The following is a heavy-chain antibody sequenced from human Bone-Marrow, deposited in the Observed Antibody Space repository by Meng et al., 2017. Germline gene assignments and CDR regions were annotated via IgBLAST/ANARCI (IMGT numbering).Heavy chain of an antibody. D-gene: IGHD2-21*01. V-gene: IGHV1-2*02. CDR1: GYTFTGHY. Sequence: VVQSVAEVKNPGASVKVSCKSSGYTFTGHYIYWVRQAPGQGLEWMGWINPKSGDTKYAQNFQGRVTLTRDTSISTAHMELSRLSSDDTAVYYCARRVSTVGDLDYWGQGTLVTVSS. CDR2: INPKSGDT. J-gene: IGHJ4*02. CDR3: ARRVSTVGDLDY.